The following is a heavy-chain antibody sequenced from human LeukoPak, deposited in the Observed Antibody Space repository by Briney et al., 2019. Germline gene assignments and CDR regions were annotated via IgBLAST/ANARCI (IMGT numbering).Heavy chain of an antibody. CDR3: ARTYSGRGDWFDP. J-gene: IGHJ5*02. V-gene: IGHV1-18*01. Sequence: ASVKDSCKASGYTFTSNSYGISWVRQAPGEGLEWLGWINVYDGKTSSLQSLQGRVRLTTDKDTDTAYLDLRSLTSDDTAIYFCARTYSGRGDWFDPWGQGTLVIVSS. CDR2: INVYDGKT. CDR1: GYTFTSNSYG. D-gene: IGHD2-21*01.